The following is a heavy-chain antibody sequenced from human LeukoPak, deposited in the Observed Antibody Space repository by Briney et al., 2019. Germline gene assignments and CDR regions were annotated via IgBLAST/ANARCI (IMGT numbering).Heavy chain of an antibody. CDR2: IYYSGST. CDR1: RGPISSSSYF. D-gene: IGHD3-22*01. V-gene: IGHV4-39*01. J-gene: IGHJ3*02. Sequence: PSETLSLTCTLSRGPISSSSYFWGWIRQPPGEGLERIGGIYYSGSTHYNPSLNRRVTISVKTSKNYFSLNLRSLTAAHTAVYYGARPNYYDSSGVEAFDSWGQGTMVTVS. CDR3: ARPNYYDSSGVEAFDS.